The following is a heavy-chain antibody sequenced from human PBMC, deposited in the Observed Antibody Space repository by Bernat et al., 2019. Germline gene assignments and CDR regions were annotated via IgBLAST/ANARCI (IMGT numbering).Heavy chain of an antibody. CDR2: ISGDGGST. CDR3: AKEGMGTGTYFDY. D-gene: IGHD1-7*01. CDR1: GFTFDDYA. V-gene: IGHV3-43*02. Sequence: EVQLVESGGGVVQPGGSLRLSCAASGFTFDDYAMHWVRQAPGKGLEWVSLISGDGGSTYYADSVKGRFTISRDNSKNSLYLQMNSLRTEDTAFYYCAKEGMGTGTYFDYWGQGTLVTVSS. J-gene: IGHJ4*02.